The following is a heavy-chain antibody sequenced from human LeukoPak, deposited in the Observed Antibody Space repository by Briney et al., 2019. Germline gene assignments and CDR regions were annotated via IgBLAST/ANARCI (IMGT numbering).Heavy chain of an antibody. Sequence: MPSETLSLTCTVSGGSISSYYWRWLRQPPGKGLEWIGYIYYSGSTNYNPSLKRRVTISVDTSKNQFSLKLGSVTAADTAVYYCARWGGWYSNWFDPWGQGTLVTVSS. CDR1: GGSISSYY. CDR2: IYYSGST. J-gene: IGHJ5*02. CDR3: ARWGGWYSNWFDP. V-gene: IGHV4-59*01. D-gene: IGHD6-19*01.